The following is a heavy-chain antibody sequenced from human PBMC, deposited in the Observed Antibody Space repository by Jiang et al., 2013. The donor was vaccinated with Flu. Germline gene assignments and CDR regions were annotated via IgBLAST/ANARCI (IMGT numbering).Heavy chain of an antibody. D-gene: IGHD3-9*01. J-gene: IGHJ5*02. CDR3: ARRNPFTPGDIFTGYPVRWFDP. V-gene: IGHV5-51*03. Sequence: GAEVKKPGESLKISCKASGYSFSSYWIGWVRQMPGKGLEWMGIIYPGDSDTRYSPSFQGQVTISADKSISTAYLQLISLQASDTAMYYCARRNPFTPGDIFTGYPVRWFDPWGQGTLVTVSS. CDR2: IYPGDSDT. CDR1: GYSFSSYW.